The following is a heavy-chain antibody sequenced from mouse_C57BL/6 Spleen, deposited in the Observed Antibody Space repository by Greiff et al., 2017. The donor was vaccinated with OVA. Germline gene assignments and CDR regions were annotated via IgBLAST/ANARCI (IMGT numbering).Heavy chain of an antibody. V-gene: IGHV1-47*01. CDR1: GYTFTTYP. CDR2: FHPYNDDT. D-gene: IGHD1-1*01. Sequence: LVESGAELVKPGASVKMSCKASGYTFTTYPIEWMKQNHGKSLEWIGNFHPYNDDTKYNEKFKGKATLTVEKSSSTVYLELSRLTSDDSAVYYCATSITTVVATDYWGQGTTLTVSS. CDR3: ATSITTVVATDY. J-gene: IGHJ2*01.